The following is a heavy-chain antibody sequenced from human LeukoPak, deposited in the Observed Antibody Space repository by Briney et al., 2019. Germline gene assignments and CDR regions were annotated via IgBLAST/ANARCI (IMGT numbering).Heavy chain of an antibody. CDR1: GYTFTDYY. CDR3: ARANALHCSSTSCLFDY. Sequence: ASEKVSCKASGYTFTDYYMHWVRQAPGQGLEWMGWINPNSGGTYSAQKFQGWVTMTRDTSISTAYMELSRLTSDDTAVYYCARANALHCSSTSCLFDYWGQGTLVTVSS. CDR2: INPNSGGT. V-gene: IGHV1-2*04. D-gene: IGHD2-2*01. J-gene: IGHJ4*02.